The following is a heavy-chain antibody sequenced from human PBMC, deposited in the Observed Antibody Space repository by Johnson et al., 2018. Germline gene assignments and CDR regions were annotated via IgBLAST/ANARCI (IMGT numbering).Heavy chain of an antibody. Sequence: QVQLGQSGGGLVKPGGSLRLSCAASGFTFSDYYMSWIRQAPGKGLEWVSYISSSGSTIYSADSVKGRFPISRDNSKNTLYLQMNSLRPEDTALYYCAKVKGLRSYYYYMDVWGKGTTVTVSS. D-gene: IGHD4-17*01. CDR2: ISSSGSTI. V-gene: IGHV3-11*01. CDR1: GFTFSDYY. CDR3: AKVKGLRSYYYYMDV. J-gene: IGHJ6*03.